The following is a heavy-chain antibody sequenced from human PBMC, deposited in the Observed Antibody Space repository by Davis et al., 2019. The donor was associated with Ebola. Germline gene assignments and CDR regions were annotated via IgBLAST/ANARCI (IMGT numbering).Heavy chain of an antibody. J-gene: IGHJ4*02. D-gene: IGHD6-13*01. CDR3: VKGGWQQYFDY. CDR2: ISSSGNTI. V-gene: IGHV3-48*03. Sequence: GESLKISCAASGFTFSSYEMNWVRQAPGKGLEWVSYISSSGNTIYYADSVKGRFTISRDNAKNSLYLQMNSLRAEDTALYYCVKGGWQQYFDYWGQGTLVTVSS. CDR1: GFTFSSYE.